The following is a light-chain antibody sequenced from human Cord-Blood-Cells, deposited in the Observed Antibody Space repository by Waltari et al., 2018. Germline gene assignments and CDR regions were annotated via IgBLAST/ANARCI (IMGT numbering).Light chain of an antibody. Sequence: DIVMTQSPDSLAASPGERATTNCKSRQSALYCSNNKHYLAWYQQKPGQPPKLLIYWASTRESGVPDRFSGSGSGTDFTLTISSLQAEDVAVYYCQQYYSTPYTFGQGTKLEIK. V-gene: IGKV4-1*01. CDR3: QQYYSTPYT. CDR2: WAS. CDR1: QSALYCSNNKHY. J-gene: IGKJ2*01.